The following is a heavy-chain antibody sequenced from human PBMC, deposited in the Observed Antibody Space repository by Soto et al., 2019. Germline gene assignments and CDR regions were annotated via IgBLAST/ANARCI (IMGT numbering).Heavy chain of an antibody. D-gene: IGHD3-10*01. CDR2: IQYDGSKE. J-gene: IGHJ6*02. CDR3: ARDRTYYGSGAVGMDV. Sequence: GGSLRLSCAASGFTFRSYGMSWVRQTPGKGLEWLAIIQYDGSKEYYADSVKGRFSISRDNSKNTLDLQMNSLRAEDSAVYYCARDRTYYGSGAVGMDVWGQGTTVTVSS. V-gene: IGHV3-33*07. CDR1: GFTFRSYG.